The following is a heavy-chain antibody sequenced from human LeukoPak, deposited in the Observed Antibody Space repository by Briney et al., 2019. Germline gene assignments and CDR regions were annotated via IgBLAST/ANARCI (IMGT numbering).Heavy chain of an antibody. CDR2: IYYSGST. CDR3: ASLQDGYYYGSGTDAFDI. CDR1: GGSISSYY. Sequence: SETLSLTCTVSGGSISSYYWCWIRQPPGKGLEWIGYIYYSGSTNYNPSLKSRVTISVDTSKNQFSLKLSSVTAADTAVYYCASLQDGYYYGSGTDAFDIWGQGTMVTVSS. V-gene: IGHV4-59*01. D-gene: IGHD3-10*01. J-gene: IGHJ3*02.